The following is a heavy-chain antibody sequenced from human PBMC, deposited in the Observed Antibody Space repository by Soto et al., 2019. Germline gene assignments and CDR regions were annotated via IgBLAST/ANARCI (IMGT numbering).Heavy chain of an antibody. CDR3: ARASREDCSSTSCYAFDY. Sequence: PSETLSLTCAVYGGSFSGYYWSWIRQPPGKGLEWIGEINHSGSTNYNPSLKSRVTISVDTSKNQFSLKLSSVTAADTAVYYCARASREDCSSTSCYAFDYWGQGTLVTVSS. V-gene: IGHV4-34*01. CDR1: GGSFSGYY. D-gene: IGHD2-2*01. CDR2: INHSGST. J-gene: IGHJ4*02.